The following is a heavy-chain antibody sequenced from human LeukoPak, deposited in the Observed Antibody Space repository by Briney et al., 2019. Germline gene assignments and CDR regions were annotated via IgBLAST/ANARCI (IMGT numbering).Heavy chain of an antibody. Sequence: ASVKVSCKASGYTFTGNYMHWVRQAPGQGLEWMGWINPNSGGTNYAQKFQGRVTMTRDTSISTAYTELSRLRSDDTAVYYCARDRRIAAAGHHNWFDPWGQGTLVTVSS. V-gene: IGHV1-2*02. D-gene: IGHD6-13*01. CDR3: ARDRRIAAAGHHNWFDP. CDR2: INPNSGGT. J-gene: IGHJ5*02. CDR1: GYTFTGNY.